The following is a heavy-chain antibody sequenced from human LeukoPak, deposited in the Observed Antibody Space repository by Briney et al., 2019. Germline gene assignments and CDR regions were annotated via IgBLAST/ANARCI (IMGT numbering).Heavy chain of an antibody. CDR3: ARDPTTMGRAFDI. CDR2: IFYTGST. Sequence: PSETLSLTCTVSGGSISSYYWSWIRQPPGKGLEWIGYIFYTGSTNYNPSLKSRVTISVLTSKNRFSLKLSSVTAADTAVYYCARDPTTMGRAFDIWGQGTMVTVSS. J-gene: IGHJ3*02. V-gene: IGHV4-59*01. CDR1: GGSISSYY. D-gene: IGHD1-26*01.